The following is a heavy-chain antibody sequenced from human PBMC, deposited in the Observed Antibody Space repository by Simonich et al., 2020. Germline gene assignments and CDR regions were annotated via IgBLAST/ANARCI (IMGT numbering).Heavy chain of an antibody. J-gene: IGHJ6*02. D-gene: IGHD6-19*01. CDR1: GFTFSSYS. CDR3: ARWIAVAGTGAYGMDV. Sequence: EVQLVESGGGLVKPGGSLRLSCAASGFTFSSYSMNWVRQAPGKGLEWVSSISSSSSYIYYADSGKGRFTIARDNAKNSLYLQMNSLRAEDTAVYYCARWIAVAGTGAYGMDVWGLGTTVTVSS. V-gene: IGHV3-21*01. CDR2: ISSSSSYI.